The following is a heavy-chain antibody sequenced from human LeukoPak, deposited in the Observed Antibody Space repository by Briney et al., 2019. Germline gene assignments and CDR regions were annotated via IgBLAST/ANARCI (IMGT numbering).Heavy chain of an antibody. CDR3: ARNNAMDV. J-gene: IGHJ6*02. D-gene: IGHD2-8*01. V-gene: IGHV3-7*03. CDR2: VNRDGSGT. CDR1: GFTFSSYA. Sequence: GGSLRLSCAASGFTFSSYAMTWVHQVPGRGPEWVANVNRDGSGTYYLDSVKGRFTISKDNAKNSLYLQMNSLRAEDTALYHCARNNAMDVWGQGTTVIVSS.